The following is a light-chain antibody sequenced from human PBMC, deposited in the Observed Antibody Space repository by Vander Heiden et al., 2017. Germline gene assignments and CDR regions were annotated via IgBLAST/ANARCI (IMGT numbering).Light chain of an antibody. V-gene: IGLV2-11*01. Sequence: QSALTQPRSVSGSPVQSVTISCSGTSTDFGVSWYQQHPGKTPKLILYDVYRRPSGVPDRFSGSKSGSTASLTISGLQTEDEADYYCCSYAGSYTFVFGGGTKLTVL. CDR1: STDFGV. CDR3: CSYAGSYTFV. J-gene: IGLJ2*01. CDR2: DVY.